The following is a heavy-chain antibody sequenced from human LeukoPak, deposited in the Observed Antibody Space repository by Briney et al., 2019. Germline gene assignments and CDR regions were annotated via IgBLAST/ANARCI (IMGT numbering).Heavy chain of an antibody. Sequence: NPGGSLRLSCAASGFTFSNYNLIWVRQAPGKGLEWVSSISSSSSYIYYADSVKGRFSISRDNAKNSLYLQMNSLRAEDTAVYYCARVPYYYDTTGHPKDWYFDLWGRGTLVTVSS. CDR1: GFTFSNYN. V-gene: IGHV3-21*01. CDR3: ARVPYYYDTTGHPKDWYFDL. J-gene: IGHJ2*01. CDR2: ISSSSSYI. D-gene: IGHD3-22*01.